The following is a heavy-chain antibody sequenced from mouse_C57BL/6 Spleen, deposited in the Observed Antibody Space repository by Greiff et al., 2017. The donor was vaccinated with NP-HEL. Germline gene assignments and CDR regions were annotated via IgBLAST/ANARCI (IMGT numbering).Heavy chain of an antibody. V-gene: IGHV1-80*01. D-gene: IGHD1-1*02. J-gene: IGHJ3*01. CDR1: GYAFSSYW. CDR2: IYPGDGDT. Sequence: VQLQQSGAELVKPGASVKISCKASGYAFSSYWMNWVKQRPGKGLEWIGQIYPGDGDTNYNGKFKGKATLTADKSSSTAYMQLSSLTSESSAVYFCASYYDGCYWFAYWGQGTLVTVSA. CDR3: ASYYDGCYWFAY.